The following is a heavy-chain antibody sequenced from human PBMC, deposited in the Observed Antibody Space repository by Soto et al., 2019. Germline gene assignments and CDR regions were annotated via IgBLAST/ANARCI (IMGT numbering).Heavy chain of an antibody. D-gene: IGHD3-3*01. CDR3: ARDRNLGDYYYYGMDV. CDR1: GGSISSGGYY. Sequence: TSETLSLTCTVSGGSISSGGYYWSWIRQHPGKGLEWIGYIYYSGSTYYNPSLKSRVTISVDTSKNQFSLKLSSVTAADTAVYYCARDRNLGDYYYYGMDVWGQGTTVTVSS. CDR2: IYYSGST. V-gene: IGHV4-31*03. J-gene: IGHJ6*02.